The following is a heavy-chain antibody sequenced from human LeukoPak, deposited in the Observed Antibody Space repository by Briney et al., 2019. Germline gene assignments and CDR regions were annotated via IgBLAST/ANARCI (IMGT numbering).Heavy chain of an antibody. CDR2: ISSSSYI. V-gene: IGHV3-21*01. Sequence: GGSLRLSCAASGFTFSSYSMNWVRQAPGKGLEWVSSISSSSYIYYADSVKGRFTISRDNAKNSLYLQMNSLRAEDTAVYYCARVGPMTTVTTRTYFDYWGQGTLVTVSS. CDR1: GFTFSSYS. CDR3: ARVGPMTTVTTRTYFDY. J-gene: IGHJ4*02. D-gene: IGHD4-17*01.